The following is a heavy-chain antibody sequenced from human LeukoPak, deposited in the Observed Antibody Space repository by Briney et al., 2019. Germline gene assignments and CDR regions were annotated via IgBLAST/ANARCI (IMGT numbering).Heavy chain of an antibody. CDR3: ARDAYYYDSSGYYYYFDN. CDR1: GFTFSSYA. CDR2: INQDGSEK. Sequence: GGSLRLSCAASGFTFSSYAMSWVRQAPGKGLEWVANINQDGSEKHYVGSVKGRFTISRDNAKNSLSLQTNSLRAEDTAVYYCARDAYYYDSSGYYYYFDNWGQGTLVTVSS. D-gene: IGHD3-22*01. J-gene: IGHJ4*02. V-gene: IGHV3-7*01.